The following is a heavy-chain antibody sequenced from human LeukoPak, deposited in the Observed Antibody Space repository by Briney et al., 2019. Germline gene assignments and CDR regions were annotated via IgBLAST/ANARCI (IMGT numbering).Heavy chain of an antibody. CDR1: GYTFTNYD. V-gene: IGHV1-8*01. CDR2: MNPNSDNT. J-gene: IGHJ4*02. D-gene: IGHD6-19*01. CDR3: ARGRYSSGPDY. Sequence: ASVKVSCKASGYTFTNYDINWVRQATGQGLEWMGWMNPNSDNTGSAQKFQGRVTMTRDTSITTAYMELSSLRSEDTAVYYCARGRYSSGPDYWGQGTLVTVSS.